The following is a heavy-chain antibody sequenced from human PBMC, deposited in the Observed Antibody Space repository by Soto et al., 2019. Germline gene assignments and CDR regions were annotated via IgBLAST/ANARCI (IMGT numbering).Heavy chain of an antibody. CDR2: ISAYNGST. D-gene: IGHD1-26*01. V-gene: IGHV1-18*01. J-gene: IGHJ4*02. CDR3: ANTGSYFDFDS. Sequence: GASVKASCKASRYTFTSCGIRWVRQAPGQGLEWMGWISAYNGSTYYADSVKGRFTISRDNSKNTLYLQLNSLRAEDTAVYYCANTGSYFDFDSWGQGALVTVSS. CDR1: RYTFTSCG.